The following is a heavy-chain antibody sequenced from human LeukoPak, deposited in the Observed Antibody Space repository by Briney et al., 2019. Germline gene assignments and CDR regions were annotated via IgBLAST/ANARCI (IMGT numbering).Heavy chain of an antibody. CDR3: ARGGATVRLKY. D-gene: IGHD1-26*01. J-gene: IGHJ4*02. CDR1: SGSISSGAYY. V-gene: IGHV4-39*07. CDR2: INHGGST. Sequence: PSETLSLTCTVSSGSISSGAYYWGWIRQPPGKGLEWIGEINHGGSTNYNPSLKSRVTISVDTSKNQFSLKLSSVTAADTAVYYCARGGATVRLKYWGQGTLVTVSS.